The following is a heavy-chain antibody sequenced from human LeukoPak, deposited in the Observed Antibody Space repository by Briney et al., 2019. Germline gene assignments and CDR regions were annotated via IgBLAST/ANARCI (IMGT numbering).Heavy chain of an antibody. Sequence: GGSLRLSCAASGFTFSSYSMNWVRQAPGKGLEWVSSISSSSSYIYYADSVKGRFTVSRDNAKNSLYLQMNSLRAEDTAVYYCARDFRRHDSSGYYVWGQGTLVTVSS. J-gene: IGHJ4*02. CDR2: ISSSSSYI. D-gene: IGHD3-22*01. CDR1: GFTFSSYS. V-gene: IGHV3-21*01. CDR3: ARDFRRHDSSGYYV.